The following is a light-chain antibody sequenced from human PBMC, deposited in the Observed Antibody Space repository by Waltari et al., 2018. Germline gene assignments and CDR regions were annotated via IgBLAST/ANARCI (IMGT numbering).Light chain of an antibody. J-gene: IGLJ2*01. CDR3: SSYTTSSTLV. CDR2: DLN. Sequence: QSALTQPASVSGSPGQSTTISCTGSNSDIGGYNFVSWYQQHPGKAPKLMIYDLNKRPSGVSNRFSASKSGKTASLTISGLQAEDEANYYCSSYTTSSTLVFGGGTKVTVL. V-gene: IGLV2-14*03. CDR1: NSDIGGYNF.